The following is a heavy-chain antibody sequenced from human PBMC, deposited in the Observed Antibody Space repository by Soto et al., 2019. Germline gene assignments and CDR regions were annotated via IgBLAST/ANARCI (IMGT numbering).Heavy chain of an antibody. J-gene: IGHJ4*02. V-gene: IGHV1-8*01. CDR3: ARTPRVRYFDGSDY. CDR1: GYTFTSYY. CDR2: MNPNSGNT. D-gene: IGHD3-9*01. Sequence: ASVNVSCKASGYTFTSYYINWVRQATGQGLEWMGWMNPNSGNTGYAQKFQGRVTMTRNTSISTAYMELSSLRSEDTAVYYCARTPRVRYFDGSDYWGQGTLVTVSS.